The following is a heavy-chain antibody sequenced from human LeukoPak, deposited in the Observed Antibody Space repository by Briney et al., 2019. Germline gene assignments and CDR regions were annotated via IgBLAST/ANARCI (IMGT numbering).Heavy chain of an antibody. V-gene: IGHV4-59*01. CDR2: IYYSGST. J-gene: IGHJ4*02. D-gene: IGHD1-26*01. Sequence: SETLSLTCTVSGGSISNKYWSWIRQPPGKGLEWIGYIYYSGSTNYNPSLKSRVTISVDMSKNQFSLKLSSVTAADTAVYYCALSQTRHHFDYWGQGTLVIVSS. CDR1: GGSISNKY. CDR3: ALSQTRHHFDY.